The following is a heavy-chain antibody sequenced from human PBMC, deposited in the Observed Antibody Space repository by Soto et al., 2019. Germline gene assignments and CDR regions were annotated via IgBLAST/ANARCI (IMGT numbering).Heavy chain of an antibody. V-gene: IGHV3-73*02. CDR2: IRSKANNYAT. J-gene: IGHJ4*02. Sequence: EVQLVESGGGLVQPGGSLKLSCAASGFTFSGSAMHWVRQASGKGLEWVGRIRSKANNYATAYAASVKGRFTISRDDSKNTAYLQMNSLKSEDTSVYYCTRKTGSPGITFDYWGQGTLVTVSS. D-gene: IGHD1-1*01. CDR3: TRKTGSPGITFDY. CDR1: GFTFSGSA.